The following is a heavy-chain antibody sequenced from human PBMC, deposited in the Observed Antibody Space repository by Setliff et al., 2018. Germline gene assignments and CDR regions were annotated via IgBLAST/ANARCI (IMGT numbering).Heavy chain of an antibody. CDR3: ARVRVIVGATPRTYYMDV. D-gene: IGHD1-26*01. Sequence: ASVKVSCKASGYTFTSYDINWVRQATGQGLEWMGWMNPNSGNTGYAQKLQGRVTITRNTSISTAYMELSSLRSEDTAVYYCARVRVIVGATPRTYYMDVWGKGTTVTVS. V-gene: IGHV1-8*03. CDR1: GYTFTSYD. J-gene: IGHJ6*03. CDR2: MNPNSGNT.